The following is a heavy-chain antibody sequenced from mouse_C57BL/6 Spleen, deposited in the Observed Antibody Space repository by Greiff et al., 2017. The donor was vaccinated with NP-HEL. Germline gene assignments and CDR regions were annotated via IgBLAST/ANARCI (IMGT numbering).Heavy chain of an antibody. CDR1: GYTFTSYN. V-gene: IGHV1-12*01. CDR3: ARWAYYYGSSYENFDY. D-gene: IGHD1-1*01. CDR2: IYPGNGDT. Sequence: LQQSGAGLVRPGASVKMSCKASGYTFTSYNMHWVKQTPRQGLECIGAIYPGNGDTSYHQKFKGKATLTVDKSSSTAYMQLSSLTSEDSAVYFGARWAYYYGSSYENFDYWGQGTTLTVSS. J-gene: IGHJ2*01.